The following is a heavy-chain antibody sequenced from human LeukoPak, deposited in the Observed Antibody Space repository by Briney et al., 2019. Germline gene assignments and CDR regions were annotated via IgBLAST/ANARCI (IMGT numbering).Heavy chain of an antibody. V-gene: IGHV1-8*01. CDR1: GYTFTSYD. CDR2: MNPNSGNT. CDR3: GTLLSNGPFDY. Sequence: ASVKVSCKASGYTFTSYDINWVRLATGQGLEWMGWMNPNSGNTGYAQKCQGRVTMTRNTSISTAYMELSGVRSDDTAVYYCGTLLSNGPFDYWGQGSLVTVSS. J-gene: IGHJ4*02.